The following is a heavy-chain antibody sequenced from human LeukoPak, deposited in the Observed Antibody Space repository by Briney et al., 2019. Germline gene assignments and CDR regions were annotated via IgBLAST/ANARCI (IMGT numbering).Heavy chain of an antibody. V-gene: IGHV1-46*01. J-gene: IGHJ4*02. D-gene: IGHD3-9*01. Sequence: ASVKVSCKASGYTFTSYYMHWVRHAPGQGLEWMGIINPSGGSTSYAQKFQGRATMTSDMSTSTVYMELSSLRSEDAAVYYCARGGGIGCYDILTGYFDYWGQGTLVTVSS. CDR1: GYTFTSYY. CDR2: INPSGGST. CDR3: ARGGGIGCYDILTGYFDY.